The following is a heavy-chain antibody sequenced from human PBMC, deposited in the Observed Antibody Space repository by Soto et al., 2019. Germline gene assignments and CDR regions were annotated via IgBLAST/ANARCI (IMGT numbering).Heavy chain of an antibody. Sequence: GGSLRLSCAASGFTFSSYSMNWVRQAPGKGLEWVSSISSSSSYIYYADSVKGRFTISRDNAKNSLYLQMNSLRAEDTAVYYCARDSHLTMVRGVDAFDIWGQGTMVTVSS. CDR1: GFTFSSYS. V-gene: IGHV3-21*01. CDR2: ISSSSSYI. D-gene: IGHD3-10*01. J-gene: IGHJ3*02. CDR3: ARDSHLTMVRGVDAFDI.